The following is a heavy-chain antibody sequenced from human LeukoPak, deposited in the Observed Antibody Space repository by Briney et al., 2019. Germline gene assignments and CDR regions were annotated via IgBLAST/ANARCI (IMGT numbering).Heavy chain of an antibody. J-gene: IGHJ2*01. CDR2: IYYTGST. CDR3: ARGYCSGGSCYYFDL. D-gene: IGHD2-15*01. Sequence: SGGSLRLSCTASGFTFSDYYMSWIRQPPGKGLEWIGFIYYTGSTNYNPSLKSRVTISLDTSKNQFSLRLNSVTAADTAVYYCARGYCSGGSCYYFDLWGRGTLVTVSS. V-gene: IGHV4-59*01. CDR1: GFTFSDYY.